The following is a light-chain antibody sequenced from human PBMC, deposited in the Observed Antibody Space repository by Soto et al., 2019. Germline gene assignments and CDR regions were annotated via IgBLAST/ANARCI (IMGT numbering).Light chain of an antibody. CDR2: DVS. J-gene: IGKJ4*01. CDR3: QKYYNYHLT. CDR1: QSFNSW. Sequence: DIQMTQSPSTLPASVGDRVTITCRTSQSFNSWLAWYQQKPGEAPKLLIYDVSSLESGVPSRFSGSGSGTEFTLTSSSLQPDDFATYYRQKYYNYHLTCGGGTKVEI. V-gene: IGKV1-5*01.